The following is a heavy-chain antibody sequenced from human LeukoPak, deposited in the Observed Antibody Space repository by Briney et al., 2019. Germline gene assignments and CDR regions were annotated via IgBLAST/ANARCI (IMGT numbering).Heavy chain of an antibody. J-gene: IGHJ4*02. D-gene: IGHD6-19*01. CDR3: AKAVFSSGWSKNDY. CDR1: GFTFNIYA. Sequence: GGSLRLSCSASGFTFNIYAMHWVRQAPGTGLEYVSAISTDGRGTYYADSVKGRFTISRDNSKNALYLQMSSLRPEDTAVYYCAKAVFSSGWSKNDYWGQGTLVTVSS. V-gene: IGHV3-64D*06. CDR2: ISTDGRGT.